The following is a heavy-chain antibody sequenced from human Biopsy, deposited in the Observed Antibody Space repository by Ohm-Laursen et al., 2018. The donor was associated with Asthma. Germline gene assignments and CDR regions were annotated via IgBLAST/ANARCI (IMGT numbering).Heavy chain of an antibody. Sequence: SLRLSCSASGFTFSSYGMHWVRQAPGKGLGWVAVISYDGSNKYYADSVKGRFTISRDNSKNTLYLQMNSLRAEDTAVYYCARDEAVVVPAAIPGNWFDPWGQGTLVTVSS. CDR1: GFTFSSYG. V-gene: IGHV3-30*03. CDR3: ARDEAVVVPAAIPGNWFDP. J-gene: IGHJ5*02. D-gene: IGHD2-2*01. CDR2: ISYDGSNK.